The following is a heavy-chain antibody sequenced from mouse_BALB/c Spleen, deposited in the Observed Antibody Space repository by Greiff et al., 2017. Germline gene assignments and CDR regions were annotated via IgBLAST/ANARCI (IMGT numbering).Heavy chain of an antibody. D-gene: IGHD2-14*01. CDR1: GFTFSSYA. Sequence: DVKLVESGGGLVKPGGSLKLSCAASGFTFSSYAMSWVRQTPEKRLEWVASISSGGSTYYPDSVKGRFTISRDNARNILYLQMSSLRSEDTAMYYCARGGAYYRYFDYWGQGTTLTVSS. CDR3: ARGGAYYRYFDY. J-gene: IGHJ2*01. CDR2: ISSGGST. V-gene: IGHV5-6-5*01.